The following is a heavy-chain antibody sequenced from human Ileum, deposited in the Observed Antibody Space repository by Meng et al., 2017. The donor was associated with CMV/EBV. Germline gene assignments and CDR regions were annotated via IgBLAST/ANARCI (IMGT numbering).Heavy chain of an antibody. Sequence: CRASGNNFINSAIHWVRKGPEQRLEWMGWVNTANGITKYSQKFQGRVTATRDTSASTAYMEVNTLRAEDTAVYYCAIDTSGYHYKYWGQGTLVTVSS. CDR1: GNNFINSA. CDR2: VNTANGIT. D-gene: IGHD3-22*01. V-gene: IGHV1-3*04. CDR3: AIDTSGYHYKY. J-gene: IGHJ4*02.